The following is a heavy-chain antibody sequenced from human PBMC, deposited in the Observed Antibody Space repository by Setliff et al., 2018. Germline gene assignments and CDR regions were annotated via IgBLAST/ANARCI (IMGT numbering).Heavy chain of an antibody. CDR3: ARERYFWSGYHN. CDR2: IYSGGST. V-gene: IGHV3-66*01. J-gene: IGHJ4*02. CDR1: GFTVSSNY. D-gene: IGHD3-3*01. Sequence: PGGSLRLSCAASGFTVSSNYMSWVRQAPGKGLEWVSVIYSGGSTYYADSVKGRFTISRDNSKNTLYLQMNSLRAEDTAVYYCARERYFWSGYHNWGQGTQVTVSS.